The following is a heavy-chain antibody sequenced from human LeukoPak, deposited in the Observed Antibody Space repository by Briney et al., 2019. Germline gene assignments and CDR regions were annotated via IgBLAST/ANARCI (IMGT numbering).Heavy chain of an antibody. D-gene: IGHD2-2*01. CDR2: ISGSGGST. V-gene: IGHV3-23*01. CDR1: GFTFSSYA. Sequence: PGGSLRLSCAASGFTFSSYAMSWVRQAPGKGLEWVSAISGSGGSTYYADSVKGRFTISRDNSKNTLYLQMNSLRAEDTAVSYCAKKPPYCSSTSCYYFDYWGQGTLVTVSS. CDR3: AKKPPYCSSTSCYYFDY. J-gene: IGHJ4*02.